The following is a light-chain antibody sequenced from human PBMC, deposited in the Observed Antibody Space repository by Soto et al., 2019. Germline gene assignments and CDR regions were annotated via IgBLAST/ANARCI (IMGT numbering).Light chain of an antibody. V-gene: IGKV1-39*01. J-gene: IGKJ5*01. CDR1: QNINNY. CDR3: QYTDSFPLIT. CDR2: DAS. Sequence: DIQMTQSPSSLSASVGDRFTITCRASQNINNYLNWYQQRPGKAPKLLIYDASSLQTGVPSRFSGSGSGTDFSLTISSLQPEDFATYYCQYTDSFPLITFGQGTRLEIK.